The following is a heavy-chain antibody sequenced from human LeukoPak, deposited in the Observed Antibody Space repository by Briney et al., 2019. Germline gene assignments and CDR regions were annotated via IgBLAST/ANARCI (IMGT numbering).Heavy chain of an antibody. V-gene: IGHV3-43D*03. Sequence: GGSLRLSCAASGFTFDDYAMHWVRQAPGKGLEWVSLISWDGGSTYYADSVKGRFTISRDNSKNSLYLQMNSLRAEDTALYYCAKDNYYGSGSYPPKYAYYYYYYMDVWGKGTTVTVSS. J-gene: IGHJ6*03. D-gene: IGHD3-10*01. CDR3: AKDNYYGSGSYPPKYAYYYYYYMDV. CDR2: ISWDGGST. CDR1: GFTFDDYA.